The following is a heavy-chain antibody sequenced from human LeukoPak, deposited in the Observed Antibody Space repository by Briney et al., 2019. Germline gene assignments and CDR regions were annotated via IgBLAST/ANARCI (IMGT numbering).Heavy chain of an antibody. J-gene: IGHJ4*02. CDR3: ATASGYARFDY. CDR2: ISTGGSTI. CDR1: GFTFSSYE. V-gene: IGHV3-48*03. Sequence: GGSLRLSCAVSGFTFSSYEMNWVRQAPGKGLEWVSYISTGGSTIYYADSVKGRFTISRDNAKKSLYLQMNSLRAEDTAVYYCATASGYARFDYWGQGTLVTVSS. D-gene: IGHD5-12*01.